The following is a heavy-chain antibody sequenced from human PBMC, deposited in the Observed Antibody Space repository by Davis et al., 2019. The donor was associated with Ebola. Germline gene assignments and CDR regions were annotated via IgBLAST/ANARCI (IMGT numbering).Heavy chain of an antibody. CDR2: IRSKAYGGTT. CDR1: GFTFGDYA. J-gene: IGHJ1*01. V-gene: IGHV3-49*04. Sequence: GESLKISCTASGFTFGDYAMSWVRQAPGKGLEWVGFIRSKAYGGTTQYAASVKGRFTISRDDSKSIAYLQMNSLKTEDTAVYYCARTYDSSGYYPGYFQHWGRGTLVTVSS. D-gene: IGHD3-22*01. CDR3: ARTYDSSGYYPGYFQH.